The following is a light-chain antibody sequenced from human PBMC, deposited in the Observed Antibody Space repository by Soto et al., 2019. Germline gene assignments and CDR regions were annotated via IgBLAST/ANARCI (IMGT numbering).Light chain of an antibody. Sequence: DIQMTQSPPSVSASVGDRVTITCRASQAIYHYLAWFQQLPGKAPKPLLYAASSLQSGVPPKFSGSGFGTAFTLTISSLQPEDSATYYCQQYNSFPYTFGQGTKVEIK. V-gene: IGKV1-16*02. CDR3: QQYNSFPYT. J-gene: IGKJ2*01. CDR1: QAIYHY. CDR2: AAS.